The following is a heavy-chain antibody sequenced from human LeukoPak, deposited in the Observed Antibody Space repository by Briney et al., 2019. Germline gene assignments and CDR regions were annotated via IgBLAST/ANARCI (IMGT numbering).Heavy chain of an antibody. V-gene: IGHV3-30*09. D-gene: IGHD3-16*02. CDR2: ISYDGSNK. CDR1: GLTLSSYA. J-gene: IGHJ4*02. CDR3: AKGHPGNYWDYVWGSYRMSYEYFDY. Sequence: PGGSLRLSCAASGLTLSSYAMHWVRQAPGKGLEWVALISYDGSNKDYADSVKGRFAISRDNSKNTLYLQMNSLRAEDTAVYYCAKGHPGNYWDYVWGSYRMSYEYFDYWGQGTLVTVSS.